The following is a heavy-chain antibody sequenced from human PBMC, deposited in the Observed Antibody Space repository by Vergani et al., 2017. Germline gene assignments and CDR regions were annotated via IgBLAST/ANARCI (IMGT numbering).Heavy chain of an antibody. J-gene: IGHJ4*02. CDR1: GFTFSSYS. CDR2: ISSSSSTI. D-gene: IGHD6-19*01. CDR3: ARDMWTYSSGCSDY. V-gene: IGHV3-48*01. Sequence: EVQLLESGGGLVQPGGSLRLSCAASGFTFSSYSMNWVRQAPGKGLEWVSYISSSSSTIYYADSVKGRFTISRDNAKNSLYLQMNSLRAEDTAGYYCARDMWTYSSGCSDYWGQGTLVTVSS.